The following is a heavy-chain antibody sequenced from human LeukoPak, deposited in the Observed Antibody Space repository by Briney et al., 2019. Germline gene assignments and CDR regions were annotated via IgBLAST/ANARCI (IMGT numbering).Heavy chain of an antibody. V-gene: IGHV4-31*03. CDR1: GGSISSGGYY. CDR2: IYYSGST. D-gene: IGHD2-2*01. J-gene: IGHJ4*02. CDR3: ARVSSTSSNAFDY. Sequence: SETLSLTCTVSGGSISSGGYYWSWIRQHPGKGLEWTGYIYYSGSTYYNPSLKSRVTISVDTSKNQFSLKLSSVTAADTAVYYCARVSSTSSNAFDYWGQGTLVTVSS.